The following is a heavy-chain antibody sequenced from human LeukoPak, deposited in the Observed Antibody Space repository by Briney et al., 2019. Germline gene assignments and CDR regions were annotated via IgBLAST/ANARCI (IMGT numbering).Heavy chain of an antibody. J-gene: IGHJ4*02. CDR3: ATGYSSTWYYFDY. CDR1: GDSISSYY. Sequence: SETLSLTCTVSGDSISSYYWSWIRQPPGKGLKWIGYIYHSGSTNYNPSLKSRVTISADTSKDQFSLKLASVTAADTAVYYCATGYSSTWYYFDYWGQGTLVTVSS. V-gene: IGHV4-59*01. D-gene: IGHD6-13*01. CDR2: IYHSGST.